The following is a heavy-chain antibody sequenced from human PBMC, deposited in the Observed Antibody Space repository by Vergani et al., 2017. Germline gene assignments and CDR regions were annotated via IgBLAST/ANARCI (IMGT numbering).Heavy chain of an antibody. Sequence: EVQLLESGGGLVQPGGSLRLSCAASGFTFSSYSMNWVRQAPGKGLEWVSSISSSSSYIYYADSVKGRFTISRDNAKNSLYLQMNSLRAEDTAVYYCARARIAAAGRNWFDPWGQGTLVTVSS. D-gene: IGHD6-13*01. CDR2: ISSSSSYI. V-gene: IGHV3-21*01. CDR1: GFTFSSYS. J-gene: IGHJ5*02. CDR3: ARARIAAAGRNWFDP.